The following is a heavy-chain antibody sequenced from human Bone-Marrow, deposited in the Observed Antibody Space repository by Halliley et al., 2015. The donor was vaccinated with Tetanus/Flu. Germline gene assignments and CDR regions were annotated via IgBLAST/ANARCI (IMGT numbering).Heavy chain of an antibody. V-gene: IGHV3-74*01. D-gene: IGHD3-3*01. CDR2: INGDGIII. J-gene: IGHJ6*02. CDR3: AKIPGPYDFWSGYPPV. Sequence: INGDGIIITYADSVKGRFTISRDNAKNTLYLEMNSLRAEDTAVYYCAKIPGPYDFWSGYPPVWGQGTTVTVSS.